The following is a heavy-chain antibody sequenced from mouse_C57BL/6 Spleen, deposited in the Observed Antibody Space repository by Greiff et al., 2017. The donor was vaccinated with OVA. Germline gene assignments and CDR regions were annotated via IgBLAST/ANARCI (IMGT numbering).Heavy chain of an antibody. Sequence: EVKLVESGEGLVKPGGSLKLSCAASGFTFSSYAMSWVRQTPEKRLEWVAYISSGGDYIYYADTVKGRFTISRDNARNTLYLQMSSLKSEDTAMYYCTRDNDYYGSSEFAYWGQGTLVTVSA. CDR2: ISSGGDYI. J-gene: IGHJ3*01. V-gene: IGHV5-9-1*02. CDR3: TRDNDYYGSSEFAY. CDR1: GFTFSSYA. D-gene: IGHD1-1*01.